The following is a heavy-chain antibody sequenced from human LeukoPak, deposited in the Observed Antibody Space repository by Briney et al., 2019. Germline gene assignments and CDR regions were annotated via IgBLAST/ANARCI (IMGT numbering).Heavy chain of an antibody. CDR2: IYTSGST. D-gene: IGHD3-3*01. CDR1: GGSISSYY. Sequence: PSETLSLTCTVSGGSISSYYWSWIRQPAGKGLEWIGRIYTSGSTNYNPSLKSRVTMSVDTSKNQFSLKLSSVTAADTAVYYCARGAIFGVVPYYYYMDVWGKATTVTVSS. V-gene: IGHV4-4*07. J-gene: IGHJ6*03. CDR3: ARGAIFGVVPYYYYMDV.